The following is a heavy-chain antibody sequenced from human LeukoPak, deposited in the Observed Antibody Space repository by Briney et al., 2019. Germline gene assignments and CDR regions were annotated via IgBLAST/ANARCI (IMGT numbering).Heavy chain of an antibody. V-gene: IGHV4-59*01. Sequence: NPSETLSLTCTVSGGSISSYYWSWIRQPPGKGLEWIGYIYYSGTTNYNPSLKSRVTISVDTSKNQFSLKLSSVTAADTAVYYCARGVYIAAAQYAYWGQGTLVTASS. CDR3: ARGVYIAAAQYAY. CDR2: IYYSGTT. CDR1: GGSISSYY. J-gene: IGHJ4*02. D-gene: IGHD6-13*01.